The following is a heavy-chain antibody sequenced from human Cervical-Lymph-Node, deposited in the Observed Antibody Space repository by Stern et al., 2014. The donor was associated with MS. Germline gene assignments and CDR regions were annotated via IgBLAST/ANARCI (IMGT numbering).Heavy chain of an antibody. Sequence: QLEESGPGLVKPSATLSLTCTVSGDTFNSGAFHWSWVPPSPGNGLEWIGYIYYSGRNYNNPSLKSRVTVSVDTSTNQFSLNLTSVTAADTALYFCARMKTGLRENRGFDFWGQGTQVTVSS. CDR3: ARMKTGLRENRGFDF. CDR1: GDTFNSGAFH. D-gene: IGHD4-17*01. V-gene: IGHV4-30-4*01. J-gene: IGHJ4*02. CDR2: IYYSGRN.